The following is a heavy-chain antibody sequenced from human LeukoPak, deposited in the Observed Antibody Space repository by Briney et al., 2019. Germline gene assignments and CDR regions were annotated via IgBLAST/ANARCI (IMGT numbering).Heavy chain of an antibody. V-gene: IGHV3-23*01. CDR3: AKGSGSGWYGWLDP. D-gene: IGHD6-19*01. J-gene: IGHJ5*02. Sequence: EGSLRLSCAVSGFTFRSYAMNWVRQAPGKGLEWVSVITDSGTNTYYGDSVKGRFTVSRDNSKNTLYLQMNSLRAEDTAVYYCAKGSGSGWYGWLDPWGQGTLVTVSS. CDR1: GFTFRSYA. CDR2: ITDSGTNT.